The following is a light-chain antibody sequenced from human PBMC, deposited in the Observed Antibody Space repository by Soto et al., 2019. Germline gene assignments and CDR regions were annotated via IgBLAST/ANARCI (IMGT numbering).Light chain of an antibody. Sequence: DIQLTQSAATLSASVGDRDTITCRASQNTYTWLAWYQQNPEKARNLLFYGASSLGTGVPSRFSGSGSGTEFTLTISSLQRDDFATYYCQQYNTCWTFGQGTKVDI. CDR1: QNTYTW. CDR3: QQYNTCWT. J-gene: IGKJ1*01. V-gene: IGKV1-5*03. CDR2: GAS.